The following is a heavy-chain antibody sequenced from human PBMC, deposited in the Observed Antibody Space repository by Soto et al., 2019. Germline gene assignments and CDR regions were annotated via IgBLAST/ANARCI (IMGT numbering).Heavy chain of an antibody. CDR2: INHGGST. V-gene: IGHV4-34*01. D-gene: IGHD5-12*01. Sequence: QVHLQQWGAGLLKPSETLSLTCAVYGESFIGYYWTWIRQSPGKGLEWIGEINHGGSTNYNPSLKSRVTTSTDTSKNQFSLKLTSVTAADTSVYYCARTDIVTTNWFDPWGQGTLVTVSS. CDR1: GESFIGYY. J-gene: IGHJ5*02. CDR3: ARTDIVTTNWFDP.